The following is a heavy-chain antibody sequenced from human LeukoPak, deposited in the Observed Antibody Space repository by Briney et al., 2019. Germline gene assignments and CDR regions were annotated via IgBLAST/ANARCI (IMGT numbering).Heavy chain of an antibody. CDR2: INPNSGGT. CDR3: ARDRVTDWNPSNWFDP. V-gene: IGHV1-2*02. CDR1: GYTFTGYY. Sequence: ASVKLSCKASGYTFTGYYMHWVRQAPGQGLEWMGWINPNSGGTNYAQKFQGRVTMTRDTSISTAYMELSRLRSDDTAVYYCARDRVTDWNPSNWFDPWGQGTLVSDSS. J-gene: IGHJ5*02. D-gene: IGHD1-1*01.